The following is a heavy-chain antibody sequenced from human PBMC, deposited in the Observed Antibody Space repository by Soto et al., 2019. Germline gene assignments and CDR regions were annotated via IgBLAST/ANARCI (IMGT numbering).Heavy chain of an antibody. D-gene: IGHD6-13*01. CDR3: AREEYSSSLGSSWYNY. Sequence: QVQLVQSGAEVKKPGSSVKVSCKASGGTFSSYAISWVRQAPGQGLEWMGGFIPIFGTANYAQKFQGRVTITADESTSTAYMELGSLRSEDTAVYYCAREEYSSSLGSSWYNYWGQGTLVTVSS. J-gene: IGHJ4*02. CDR1: GGTFSSYA. CDR2: FIPIFGTA. V-gene: IGHV1-69*12.